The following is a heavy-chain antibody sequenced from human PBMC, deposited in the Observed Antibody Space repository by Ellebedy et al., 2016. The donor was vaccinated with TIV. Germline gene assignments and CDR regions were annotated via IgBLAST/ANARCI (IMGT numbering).Heavy chain of an antibody. CDR2: IYHSGST. D-gene: IGHD3-10*01. Sequence: MPSETLSLTCAVSGGSISSSNWWSWVRQPPGKGLEWIGEIYHSGSTHYNPSLKSRVTISVDKSKNQFSLKLSSVTAADTAVYYCASRITMVRGADYWGQGTLVTVSS. V-gene: IGHV4-4*02. CDR1: GGSISSSNW. J-gene: IGHJ4*02. CDR3: ASRITMVRGADY.